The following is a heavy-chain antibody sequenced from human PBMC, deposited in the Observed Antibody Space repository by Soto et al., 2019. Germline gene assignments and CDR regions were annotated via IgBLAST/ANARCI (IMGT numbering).Heavy chain of an antibody. Sequence: QMQLVQSGPEVKKPGTSVKVSCKASTFTFTSSAVQWVRQARGQRLECIGWIVVGSGNTKYAQNFQERVTITGDMSSGTAYLELSSLRSEDTAVYYCATHREGATYYFDYWGQGTLLTVSS. V-gene: IGHV1-58*01. J-gene: IGHJ4*02. CDR2: IVVGSGNT. CDR1: TFTFTSSA. CDR3: ATHREGATYYFDY. D-gene: IGHD1-26*01.